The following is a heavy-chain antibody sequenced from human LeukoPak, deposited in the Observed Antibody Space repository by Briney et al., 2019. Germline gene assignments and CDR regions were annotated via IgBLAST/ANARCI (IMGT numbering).Heavy chain of an antibody. CDR1: GFTFSDST. CDR2: IRTKPNTYAT. CDR3: TRHTERNSD. V-gene: IGHV3-73*01. Sequence: GGSLRLSCAASGFTFSDSTIQWVRQASGEGLEWVGRIRTKPNTYATAYAASVKGRFTISRDDSKNTAYLQMNSLKTDDTAVYYCTRHTERNSDWGQGTLVTVSS. D-gene: IGHD2/OR15-2a*01. J-gene: IGHJ4*02.